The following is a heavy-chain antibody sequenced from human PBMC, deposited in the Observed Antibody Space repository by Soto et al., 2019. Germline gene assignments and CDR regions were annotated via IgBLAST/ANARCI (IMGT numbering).Heavy chain of an antibody. CDR1: GFTFSSYG. V-gene: IGHV3-33*01. Sequence: GGSLRLSCAASGFTFSSYGMHWVRQAPGKGLEWVAVIWYDGSNKYYADSVKGRFTISRDNSKNTLYLQMNSLRAEDTAVYYCARGVIAAAGDHLDYWGQGTLVTVSS. J-gene: IGHJ4*02. CDR3: ARGVIAAAGDHLDY. CDR2: IWYDGSNK. D-gene: IGHD6-13*01.